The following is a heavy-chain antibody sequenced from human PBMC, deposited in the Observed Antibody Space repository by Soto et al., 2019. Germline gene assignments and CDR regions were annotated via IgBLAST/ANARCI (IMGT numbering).Heavy chain of an antibody. J-gene: IGHJ3*01. CDR2: INPNSGGT. CDR1: GYTFTSYG. D-gene: IGHD2-15*01. Sequence: ASVKVSCKASGYTFTSYGISWVRQAPGQGLEWIGWINPNSGGTNYAQKFQGWVTMTRDTSISTAYMELSRLRSEDTAVYYCARALKDPIMAHHAFDLWGEGTMVTVAS. CDR3: ARALKDPIMAHHAFDL. V-gene: IGHV1-2*04.